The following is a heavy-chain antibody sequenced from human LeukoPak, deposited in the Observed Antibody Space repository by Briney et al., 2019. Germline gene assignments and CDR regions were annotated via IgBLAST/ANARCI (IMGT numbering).Heavy chain of an antibody. CDR2: IYSGGST. CDR1: GGSISSYY. Sequence: ETLSLTCTVSGGSISSYYWSWIRQPPGKGLEWVSVIYSGGSTYYADSVKGRFTISRDNSKNTLYLQMNSLRAEDTAVYYCARDRHYDILTGYYYYYMDVWGKGTTVTVSS. J-gene: IGHJ6*03. D-gene: IGHD3-9*01. V-gene: IGHV3-53*05. CDR3: ARDRHYDILTGYYYYYMDV.